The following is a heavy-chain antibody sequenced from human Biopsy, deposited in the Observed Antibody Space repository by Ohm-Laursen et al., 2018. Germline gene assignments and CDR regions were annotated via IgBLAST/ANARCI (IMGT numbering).Heavy chain of an antibody. J-gene: IGHJ4*02. CDR2: INCKTGAT. V-gene: IGHV1-2*02. D-gene: IGHD2-8*01. CDR3: ARDPLNGHKHFDY. Sequence: ASVKVSCKSSSYTFTDYNMHWMRQAPGQGLEWLGYINCKTGATNYAQKVQGTVTMTRDTSISTAYLALGSHRSADTAIYYCARDPLNGHKHFDYWGQGSLVTVSS. CDR1: SYTFTDYN.